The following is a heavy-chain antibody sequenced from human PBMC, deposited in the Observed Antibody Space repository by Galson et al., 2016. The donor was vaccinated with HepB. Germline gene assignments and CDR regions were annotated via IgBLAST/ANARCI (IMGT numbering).Heavy chain of an antibody. J-gene: IGHJ4*02. CDR3: ARGGPLVTDY. CDR1: GGSVTISS. D-gene: IGHD2-21*02. Sequence: SETLSLTCAVSGGSVTISSWSWIRQSPGGRLEWIGYIFASGNTNYNPSLKSRIAMSIDTSKKQISLTLRSVTAADTAVYYCARGGPLVTDYWGQGTLVTVSS. V-gene: IGHV4-59*02. CDR2: IFASGNT.